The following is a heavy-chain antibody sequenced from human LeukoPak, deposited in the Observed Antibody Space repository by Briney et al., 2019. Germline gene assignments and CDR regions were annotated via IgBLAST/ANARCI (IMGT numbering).Heavy chain of an antibody. D-gene: IGHD3-22*01. CDR3: AREYYYDSSDYPDAFDM. CDR1: GYTFTSYY. J-gene: IGHJ3*02. V-gene: IGHV1-46*01. Sequence: ASVKVSCKASGYTFTSYYMHWVRQAPGQGLEWMGITNPSGGSTSYAQKFQGRVTMTRDMSTSTVYMELSRLRSDDTAVYYCAREYYYDSSDYPDAFDMWGQGTMVTVSS. CDR2: TNPSGGST.